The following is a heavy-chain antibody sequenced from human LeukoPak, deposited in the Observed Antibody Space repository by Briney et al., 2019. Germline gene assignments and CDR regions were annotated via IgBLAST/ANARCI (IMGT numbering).Heavy chain of an antibody. V-gene: IGHV4-59*01. D-gene: IGHD6-19*01. CDR2: IYYSGST. CDR1: GGSISSYY. Sequence: SETLSLTCTVSGGSISSYYWSWIRQPPGMGLEWIGYIYYSGSTNYNPSLKSRVTISVDTSKNQFSLKLCSVTAADTAVYYCARGSAVAGTSYYYGMDVWGQGTTVTVSS. CDR3: ARGSAVAGTSYYYGMDV. J-gene: IGHJ6*02.